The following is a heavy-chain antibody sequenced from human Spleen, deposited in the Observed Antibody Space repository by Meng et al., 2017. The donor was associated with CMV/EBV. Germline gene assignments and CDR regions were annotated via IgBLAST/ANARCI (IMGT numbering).Heavy chain of an antibody. V-gene: IGHV1-24*01. CDR3: ARGQSHYDFWSGYYTRLYYYYYGMDV. Sequence: ASVKVSCKVSGYNIIELSMQWVRQAPGKGLEWMGGFDPEDGETIYAQKFQGRVRLTEDTSTNTAYMELRSLTSADTAVYYCARGQSHYDFWSGYYTRLYYYYYGMDVWGQGTTVTISS. J-gene: IGHJ6*02. CDR1: GYNIIELS. CDR2: FDPEDGET. D-gene: IGHD3-3*01.